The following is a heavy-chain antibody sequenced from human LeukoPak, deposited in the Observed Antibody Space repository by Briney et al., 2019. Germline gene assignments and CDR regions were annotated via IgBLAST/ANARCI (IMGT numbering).Heavy chain of an antibody. V-gene: IGHV1-18*01. J-gene: IGHJ4*02. D-gene: IGHD2-15*01. CDR2: ISVYNGNK. CDR3: ARVDIVVVPAALPYCSGGSCYSGIDY. Sequence: ASVKVSCKASGYTFTSYGISWVRRPPGKGLDGMGWISVYNGNKKYEQKLQGRVTMTTDTSTSTAYMELRSLRSDDTAVYYCARVDIVVVPAALPYCSGGSCYSGIDYWGQGTLVTVSS. CDR1: GYTFTSYG.